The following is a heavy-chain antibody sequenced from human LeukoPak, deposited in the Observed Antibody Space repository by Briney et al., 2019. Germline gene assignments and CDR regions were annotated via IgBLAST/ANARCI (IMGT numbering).Heavy chain of an antibody. CDR2: ISAYNGNT. D-gene: IGHD2-15*01. J-gene: IGHJ4*02. CDR1: GYTFTSYG. V-gene: IGHV1-18*01. Sequence: ASVKVSCKASGYTFTSYGISWVRQAPGQGLEWMGWISAYNGNTNYAQKFQGRVTITADKSTSTAYMELSSLRSEDTAVYYCALGYCSGGSCYTIDYWGQGTLVTVSS. CDR3: ALGYCSGGSCYTIDY.